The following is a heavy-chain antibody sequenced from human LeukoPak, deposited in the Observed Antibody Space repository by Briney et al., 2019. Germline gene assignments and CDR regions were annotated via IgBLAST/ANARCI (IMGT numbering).Heavy chain of an antibody. J-gene: IGHJ4*02. CDR1: VYTFTSYD. Sequence: SVKVSCKASVYTFTSYDINWVRQATGQGLEWMGWMNPNSGNTGYAQKFQGRVTMTSNTSISTAYMEVTSLKSEDTAVYYCARGAPGSYCSGGSCPYFDFWGQGTLATVSS. V-gene: IGHV1-8*01. CDR3: ARGAPGSYCSGGSCPYFDF. D-gene: IGHD2-15*01. CDR2: MNPNSGNT.